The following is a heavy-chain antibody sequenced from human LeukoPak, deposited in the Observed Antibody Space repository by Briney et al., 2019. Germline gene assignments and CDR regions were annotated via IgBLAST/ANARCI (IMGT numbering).Heavy chain of an antibody. CDR1: GFTFSSYE. V-gene: IGHV3-48*03. Sequence: GGSLRLSCAASGFTFSSYEMNWVRQAPGKGLEWVSYISSSGSTIYYADSVKGRFTISRDNAKNSLYLQMNSLRAEDTAVYYCASDYYDSSGYYHPSTIDDAFDIWGQGTMVTVSS. CDR3: ASDYYDSSGYYHPSTIDDAFDI. J-gene: IGHJ3*02. D-gene: IGHD3-22*01. CDR2: ISSSGSTI.